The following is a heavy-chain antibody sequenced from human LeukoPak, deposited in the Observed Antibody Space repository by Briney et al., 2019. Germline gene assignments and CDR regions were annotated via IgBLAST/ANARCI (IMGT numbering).Heavy chain of an antibody. V-gene: IGHV3-21*01. D-gene: IGHD3-22*01. J-gene: IGHJ4*02. CDR2: ISSSSSYI. Sequence: PGGSLRLSCAASGFTFANACMNWVRQAPGKGLEWVSSISSSSSYIYYADSVKGRFTISRDNAKNSLYLQMNSLRAEDTAVYYCARAFSSGSGSYWGQGTLVTVSS. CDR1: GFTFANAC. CDR3: ARAFSSGSGSY.